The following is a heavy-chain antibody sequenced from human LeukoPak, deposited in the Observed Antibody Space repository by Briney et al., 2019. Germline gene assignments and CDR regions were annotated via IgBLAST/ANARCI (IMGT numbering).Heavy chain of an antibody. V-gene: IGHV1-46*01. CDR2: INPSGGST. CDR3: ARTTSRWYFDL. J-gene: IGHJ2*01. D-gene: IGHD1-26*01. Sequence: ASVKASCKASGYTFTSYFMHWVRQAPGQGLEWMGIINPSGGSTSYAQKFQGRVTMTRDTSTSTGYMELSSLGSEDTAVYHCARTTSRWYFDLWGRGTLVTVSS. CDR1: GYTFTSYF.